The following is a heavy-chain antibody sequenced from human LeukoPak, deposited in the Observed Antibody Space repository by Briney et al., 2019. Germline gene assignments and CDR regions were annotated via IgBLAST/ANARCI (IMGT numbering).Heavy chain of an antibody. Sequence: PGGSLRLSCTASGFTFTGSAMHWVRQGPEKGLEWVSGISWNSGSIGYADSVKGRFTISRDNAKNSLYLQMNSLRAEDTALYYCAKDGVYDSSGFYYWGQGTLVTVSS. V-gene: IGHV3-9*01. D-gene: IGHD3-22*01. CDR1: GFTFTGSA. CDR2: ISWNSGSI. J-gene: IGHJ4*02. CDR3: AKDGVYDSSGFYY.